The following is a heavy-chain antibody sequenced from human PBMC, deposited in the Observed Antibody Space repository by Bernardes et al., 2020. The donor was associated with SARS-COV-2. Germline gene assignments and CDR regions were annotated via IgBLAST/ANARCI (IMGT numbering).Heavy chain of an antibody. Sequence: SETLSLTCTVSGGSISDNNYFWGWIRQPPGKGLEWIGTIHFSSSTYFNPSLKSRVTISGDTSKNYFSLKLSSVTAADTAVYYCARHPWGYYSGRVAYWGQGTLVTVSS. CDR3: ARHPWGYYSGRVAY. D-gene: IGHD4-4*01. V-gene: IGHV4-39*01. CDR2: IHFSSST. CDR1: GGSISDNNYF. J-gene: IGHJ4*02.